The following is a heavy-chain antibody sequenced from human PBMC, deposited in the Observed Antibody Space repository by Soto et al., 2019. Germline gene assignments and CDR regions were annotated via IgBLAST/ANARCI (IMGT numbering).Heavy chain of an antibody. V-gene: IGHV5-10-1*01. Sequence: GESLKISCKGSGYSFTSYWISWVRQMPGKGLERMGRIDPSDSYTNYSPSFQGHVTISADKSISTAYLQWSSLKASDTAMYYCARHVIAAAGTFPKYDYYGMDVWGQGTTVTVSS. J-gene: IGHJ6*02. CDR3: ARHVIAAAGTFPKYDYYGMDV. D-gene: IGHD6-13*01. CDR1: GYSFTSYW. CDR2: IDPSDSYT.